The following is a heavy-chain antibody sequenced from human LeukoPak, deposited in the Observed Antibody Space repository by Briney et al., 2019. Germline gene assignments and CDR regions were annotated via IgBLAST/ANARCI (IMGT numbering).Heavy chain of an antibody. CDR3: ATRGSYGRGYWFDP. Sequence: SVKVSCKSSVGTFSSYASSWVRRALGQGLGWVGRIIPILGIANYAQKFQGRVTITADKSTSTAYMELSSLRSEDTAVYYCATRGSYGRGYWFDPWGQGTLVTVSS. CDR2: IIPILGIA. V-gene: IGHV1-69*04. D-gene: IGHD1-26*01. J-gene: IGHJ5*02. CDR1: VGTFSSYA.